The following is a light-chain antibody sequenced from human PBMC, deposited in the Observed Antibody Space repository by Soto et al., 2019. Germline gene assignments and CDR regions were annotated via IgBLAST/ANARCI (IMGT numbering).Light chain of an antibody. V-gene: IGKV3-15*01. Sequence: EIMMTQSPATLSVSPGERATLSCRASQSVSNNLAWYQQKPGQAPRLLIYYASTRATGIPARFSGSGSGTEFTLTISSLQSEDFALYYCQQYNNWPPIAFGQGTRLEIK. CDR2: YAS. CDR3: QQYNNWPPIA. CDR1: QSVSNN. J-gene: IGKJ5*01.